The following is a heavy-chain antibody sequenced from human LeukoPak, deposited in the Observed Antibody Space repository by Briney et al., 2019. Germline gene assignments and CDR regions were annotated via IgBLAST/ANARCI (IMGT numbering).Heavy chain of an antibody. CDR3: ARDPYSSSSWFTDY. CDR2: INPNSGGT. J-gene: IGHJ4*02. CDR1: GYTFTGYY. Sequence: GASVKVSCKASGYTFTGYYMHWVRQAPGQGLEWMGWINPNSGGTNYAQKFQGRVTMTRDTSISTAYMELSRLRSDDTAVYYCARDPYSSSSWFTDYWSQGTLVTVSS. V-gene: IGHV1-2*02. D-gene: IGHD6-6*01.